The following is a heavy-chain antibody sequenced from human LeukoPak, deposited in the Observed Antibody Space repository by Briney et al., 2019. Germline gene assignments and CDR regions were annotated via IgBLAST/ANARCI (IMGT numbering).Heavy chain of an antibody. CDR3: AKDVGKWESLHFFDY. Sequence: GGSLRLSCAASGFTFSSFAMSWVRQAPGKGLEWVSAISGSGGSTFYADSVKGRFTISRDNSKNTLYVQMSSLRAEDTAVYYCAKDVGKWESLHFFDYWGQGTLVTVSS. D-gene: IGHD1-26*01. J-gene: IGHJ4*02. CDR2: ISGSGGST. V-gene: IGHV3-23*01. CDR1: GFTFSSFA.